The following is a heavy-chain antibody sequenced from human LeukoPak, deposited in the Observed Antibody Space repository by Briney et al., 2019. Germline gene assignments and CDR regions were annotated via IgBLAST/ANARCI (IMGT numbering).Heavy chain of an antibody. J-gene: IGHJ3*02. Sequence: ASVKVSCKASGYTFTSYGISRVRQAPGQGLEWVGWISAYNGNTNYAQKLQGRVTMTTDTSTSTAYMELRSLRSDDTAVYYCARDQWLGDAFDIWGQGTMVTVSS. CDR3: ARDQWLGDAFDI. D-gene: IGHD6-19*01. V-gene: IGHV1-18*01. CDR2: ISAYNGNT. CDR1: GYTFTSYG.